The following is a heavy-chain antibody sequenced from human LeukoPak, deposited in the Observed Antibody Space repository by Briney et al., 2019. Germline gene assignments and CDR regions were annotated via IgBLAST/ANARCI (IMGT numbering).Heavy chain of an antibody. CDR2: VHPNSGDT. CDR3: ARGYYDILTGPFDY. Sequence: ASVRVSCKASGYTFTDYYLHWVRQAPGQGLEWMGWVHPNSGDTNYAQKFQGRVTMTRDTSISTAYMELSRLRSDDTAVYYCARGYYDILTGPFDYWGQGTLVTVSS. J-gene: IGHJ4*02. V-gene: IGHV1-2*02. CDR1: GYTFTDYY. D-gene: IGHD3-9*01.